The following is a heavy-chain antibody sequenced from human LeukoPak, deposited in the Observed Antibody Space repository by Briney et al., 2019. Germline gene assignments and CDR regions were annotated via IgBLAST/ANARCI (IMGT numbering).Heavy chain of an antibody. CDR3: TTTPHHYYESSGYYRYPDY. D-gene: IGHD3-22*01. V-gene: IGHV3-15*01. Sequence: PGGSLRLSCAVSGFTFSNAWMSWVRQAPGKGLEWVGRIQSKTAGGTADYAAPVRGRFSISRDDSKNVLYLQMNSLKTEDTAVYYCTTTPHHYYESSGYYRYPDYWGQGTLVTVSS. J-gene: IGHJ4*02. CDR2: IQSKTAGGTA. CDR1: GFTFSNAW.